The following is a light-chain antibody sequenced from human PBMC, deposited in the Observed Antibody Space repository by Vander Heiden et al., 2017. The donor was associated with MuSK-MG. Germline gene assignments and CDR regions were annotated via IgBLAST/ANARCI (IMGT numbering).Light chain of an antibody. V-gene: IGKV1-39*01. CDR1: QSISSY. Sequence: DIQVTQSPSSLSASVGDRLTITCRASQSISSYVNWYQQKPGKAPKLLIYAASSLQSGAPSRFSGSGSRTDFTLTISSLQPEDFATYYCQQGYSSPPTFGQGTKVEIK. CDR2: AAS. CDR3: QQGYSSPPT. J-gene: IGKJ1*01.